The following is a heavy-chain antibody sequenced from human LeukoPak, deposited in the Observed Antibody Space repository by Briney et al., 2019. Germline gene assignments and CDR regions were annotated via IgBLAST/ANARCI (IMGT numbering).Heavy chain of an antibody. CDR2: VYPGDSDT. Sequence: GESLKISCKGSGYTFNNYWIAWVRQMPGKGLEWMGIVYPGDSDTKYSPSFQGQVTISVDKSISTAYLQWHSLKASDTAMFYCARRSVSNNYLDYWGQGTLVTVSS. J-gene: IGHJ4*02. CDR3: ARRSVSNNYLDY. CDR1: GYTFNNYW. V-gene: IGHV5-51*01. D-gene: IGHD5/OR15-5a*01.